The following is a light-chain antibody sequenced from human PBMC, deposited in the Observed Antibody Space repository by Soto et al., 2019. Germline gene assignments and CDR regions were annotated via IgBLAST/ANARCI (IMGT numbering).Light chain of an antibody. CDR2: DAS. V-gene: IGKV3-11*01. CDR1: QSISTY. Sequence: EIVLTQSPATLSLSPGERATLSCRASQSISTYLAWYQQKPGQAPSLLIYDASYRATGIPARFSGSGSGTDFTLTISSLEPEDFAVYYCQQRSSCPLTFGGGTKVEIK. CDR3: QQRSSCPLT. J-gene: IGKJ4*01.